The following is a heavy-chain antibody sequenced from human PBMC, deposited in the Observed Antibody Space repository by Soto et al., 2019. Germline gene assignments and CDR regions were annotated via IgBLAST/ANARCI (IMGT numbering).Heavy chain of an antibody. J-gene: IGHJ4*02. CDR2: IFPGDSDT. D-gene: IGHD6-13*01. CDR3: TIMRSSWDPNNY. Sequence: PXECLKISGKGSGYSFTTYWIGWVRLIPGKGREWMGSIFPGDSDTRYSPSCQGQVTISADKSINTAYLQWSSLKVSDTATYYCTIMRSSWDPNNYWGQGSLVTVSS. V-gene: IGHV5-51*01. CDR1: GYSFTTYW.